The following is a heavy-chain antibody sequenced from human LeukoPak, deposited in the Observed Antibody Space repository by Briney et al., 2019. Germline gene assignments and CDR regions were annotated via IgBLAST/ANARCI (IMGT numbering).Heavy chain of an antibody. Sequence: SETLSLTCTVSDGSISSYYWSWIRQPAGKGLEWIGRIYTSGSTNYNPSLKSRVTISVDTSKNQFSLKLSSVTAADTAVYYCARDYTYYYYYMDVWGKGTTVTISS. J-gene: IGHJ6*03. V-gene: IGHV4-4*07. CDR1: DGSISSYY. D-gene: IGHD4-11*01. CDR3: ARDYTYYYYYMDV. CDR2: IYTSGST.